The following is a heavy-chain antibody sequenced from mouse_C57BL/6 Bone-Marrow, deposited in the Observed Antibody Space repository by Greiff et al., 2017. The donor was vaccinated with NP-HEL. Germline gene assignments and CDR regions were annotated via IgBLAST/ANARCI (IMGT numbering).Heavy chain of an antibody. D-gene: IGHD1-1*01. CDR3: ARGYYYGLWYFDV. Sequence: DVKLVESGGDLVKPGGSLKLSCAASGFTFSSYGMSWVRQTPDKRLEWVATISSGGSYTYYPDSVKGRFTISRDNAKNTLYLQMSSLKSEDTAMYYCARGYYYGLWYFDVWGTGTTVTVSS. CDR1: GFTFSSYG. V-gene: IGHV5-6*02. CDR2: ISSGGSYT. J-gene: IGHJ1*03.